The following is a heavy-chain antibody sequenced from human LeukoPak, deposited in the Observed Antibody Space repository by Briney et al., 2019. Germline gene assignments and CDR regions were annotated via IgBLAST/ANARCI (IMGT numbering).Heavy chain of an antibody. V-gene: IGHV3-64*01. D-gene: IGHD3-22*01. CDR1: GFTFSTSV. J-gene: IGHJ3*02. Sequence: GGSLRLSCAVSGFTFSTSVMHWVRQAPGKGLEYVSGISDNGLDTHYGNSVEGRFTISRDNSKNSLYLQMDSLRDEDMAVYYCAREGHSSGHCGALDIWGQGTMVTVSS. CDR3: AREGHSSGHCGALDI. CDR2: ISDNGLDT.